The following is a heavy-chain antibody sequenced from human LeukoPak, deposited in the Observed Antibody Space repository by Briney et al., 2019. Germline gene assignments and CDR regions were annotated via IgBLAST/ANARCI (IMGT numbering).Heavy chain of an antibody. J-gene: IGHJ4*02. CDR3: AREELGATNFFDY. Sequence: SETLSLTCTVSGGSISSYYWSWIRQPPGKGLEWIGYIYYSGSTNYNPSLKSRVTISVDTSKNQFSLKLSSVTAADTAVYYCAREELGATNFFDYWAREPWSPSPQ. CDR2: IYYSGST. V-gene: IGHV4-59*01. CDR1: GGSISSYY. D-gene: IGHD1-26*01.